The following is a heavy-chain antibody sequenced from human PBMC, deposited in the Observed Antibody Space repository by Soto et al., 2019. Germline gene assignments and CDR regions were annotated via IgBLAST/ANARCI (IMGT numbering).Heavy chain of an antibody. CDR2: IWYDGSNK. D-gene: IGHD7-27*01. CDR3: AREGPAGDPYYYYGMDV. V-gene: IGHV3-33*01. J-gene: IGHJ6*02. CDR1: GFTFXSYG. Sequence: GGSLRLSCAACGFTFXSYGMHGVRQAPGKGLEWVAVIWYDGSNKYYADSVKGRFTISRDNSKNTLYLQMNSLRAEDTAVYYCAREGPAGDPYYYYGMDVWGQGTTVTVSS.